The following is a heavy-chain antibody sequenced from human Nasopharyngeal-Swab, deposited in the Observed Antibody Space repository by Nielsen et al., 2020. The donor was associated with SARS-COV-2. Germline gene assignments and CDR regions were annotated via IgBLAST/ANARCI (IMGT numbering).Heavy chain of an antibody. V-gene: IGHV4-59*01. J-gene: IGHJ6*02. Sequence: SETLSLTCTVSGGSISSYYGSWIRQPPGKGLEWIGYIYYSGSTNYNPSLKSRVTISVDTSKNQFSLKLSSVTAADTAVYYCARGGRDGMDVWGQGTTVTVSS. CDR3: ARGGRDGMDV. CDR2: IYYSGST. CDR1: GGSISSYY.